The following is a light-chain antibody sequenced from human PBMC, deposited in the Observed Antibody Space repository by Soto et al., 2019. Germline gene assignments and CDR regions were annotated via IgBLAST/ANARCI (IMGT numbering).Light chain of an antibody. Sequence: EIVLTQSPATLSLSPGERATLSCRASQIVSSVYLAWYQQKPGQAPRLLIYGASSRATGIPDRLSGSGSGTDFTLTISRLEPEDFAVYYCQHYGSSMYTFGQGTKLEIK. CDR2: GAS. J-gene: IGKJ2*01. CDR3: QHYGSSMYT. CDR1: QIVSSVY. V-gene: IGKV3-20*01.